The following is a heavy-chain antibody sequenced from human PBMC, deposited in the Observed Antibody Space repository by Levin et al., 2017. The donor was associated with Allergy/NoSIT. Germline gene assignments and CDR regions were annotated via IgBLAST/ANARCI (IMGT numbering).Heavy chain of an antibody. V-gene: IGHV3-7*05. Sequence: QTGGSLRLSCEASGFTFSDYWMSWVRQPPGKGLEWVARINKGRNEISYVDSVKGRFTISRDDGKKSLYLQMNSLRVEDTAVYYCVRGGGYYGSWWGQGALVTVSS. CDR1: GFTFSDYW. CDR2: INKGRNEI. D-gene: IGHD3-10*01. J-gene: IGHJ4*02. CDR3: VRGGGYYGSW.